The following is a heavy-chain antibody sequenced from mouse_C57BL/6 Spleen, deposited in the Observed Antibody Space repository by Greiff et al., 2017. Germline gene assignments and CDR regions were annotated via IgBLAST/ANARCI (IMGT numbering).Heavy chain of an antibody. CDR1: GYTFTSYW. V-gene: IGHV1-69*01. CDR3: ARRGGSSYGWFAY. J-gene: IGHJ3*01. Sequence: QVQLQQPGAELVMPGASVKLSCKASGYTFTSYWMHWVKQRPGQGLEWIGEIDPSDSYTNYNQKFKGKSTLTVDKSSSTAYMQLSSLTSEDSAVYYCARRGGSSYGWFAYWGQGTLVTVSA. D-gene: IGHD1-1*01. CDR2: IDPSDSYT.